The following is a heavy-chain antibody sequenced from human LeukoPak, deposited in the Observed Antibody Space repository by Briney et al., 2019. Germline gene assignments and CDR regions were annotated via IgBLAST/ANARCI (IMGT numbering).Heavy chain of an antibody. CDR2: IYYSGST. CDR1: GGSISSYY. CDR3: ASHPYGDRFDY. J-gene: IGHJ4*02. Sequence: SETLSLTCTFSGGSISSYYWSWIRQPPGKGLEWIGYIYYSGSTNYNPSLKSRVTISVDTSKNQFSLKLSSVTAADTAVYYCASHPYGDRFDYCGQGTLVTVSS. D-gene: IGHD4-17*01. V-gene: IGHV4-59*01.